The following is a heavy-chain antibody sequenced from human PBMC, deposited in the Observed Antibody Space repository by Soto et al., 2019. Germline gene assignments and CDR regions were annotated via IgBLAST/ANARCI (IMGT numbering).Heavy chain of an antibody. CDR3: AKAIYGDYAPFDF. CDR1: GFTFSSYG. V-gene: IGHV3-30*18. CDR2: ISYDESEK. D-gene: IGHD4-17*01. J-gene: IGHJ4*02. Sequence: QVQLAESGGGVVQLGRSLRLTCAASGFTFSSYGMHWVRQAPGKGLEWVAVISYDESEKHYADSVKGRLTISRDNSKNTLYLQMNSLRTEDTAIYYCAKAIYGDYAPFDFWGQGTLVTVSS.